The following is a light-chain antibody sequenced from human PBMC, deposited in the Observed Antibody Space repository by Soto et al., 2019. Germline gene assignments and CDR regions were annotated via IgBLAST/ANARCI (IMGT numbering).Light chain of an antibody. CDR3: QQFGNSPYT. CDR1: QSVSSSY. V-gene: IGKV3-20*01. J-gene: IGKJ2*01. CDR2: GAS. Sequence: EIVLTQPPGTLSLSPGERATLSCRASQSVSSSYLAWYQQKPGQTPRLLIYGASSRATGIPDRFSGSGSGTDFTLTISRLGPEELAVYYRQQFGNSPYTFGQGTKQDLK.